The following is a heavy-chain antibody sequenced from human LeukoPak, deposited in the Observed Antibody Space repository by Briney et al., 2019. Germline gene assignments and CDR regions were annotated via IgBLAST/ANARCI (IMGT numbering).Heavy chain of an antibody. D-gene: IGHD6-19*01. CDR1: GGSISSYY. J-gene: IGHJ4*02. CDR3: ARGKQWLQEN. V-gene: IGHV4-59*01. CDR2: IYNSGST. Sequence: PSETLSLTCTVSGGSISSYYWNWIRQPPGKGLEWIGYIYNSGSTNNNPPLKSRVTISVDTSKKQFSLKLSSVTAADTAVYYCARGKQWLQENWGQGTLVTVSS.